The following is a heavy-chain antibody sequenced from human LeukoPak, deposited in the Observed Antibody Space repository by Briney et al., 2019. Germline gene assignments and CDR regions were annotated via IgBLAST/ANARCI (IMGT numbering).Heavy chain of an antibody. CDR2: IKQDGSEK. CDR1: GFTFSSYV. D-gene: IGHD2-15*01. CDR3: ARDRWELLSNSYHYCGLDV. V-gene: IGHV3-7*01. J-gene: IGHJ6*02. Sequence: PGGSLRLSCAASGFTFSSYVMSWVRQAPGKGLEWVANIKQDGSEKCYVDSVKGRFTISRDNAKNSLYLQMNSLRAEDTAVYYCARDRWELLSNSYHYCGLDVWGQGTTVTVSS.